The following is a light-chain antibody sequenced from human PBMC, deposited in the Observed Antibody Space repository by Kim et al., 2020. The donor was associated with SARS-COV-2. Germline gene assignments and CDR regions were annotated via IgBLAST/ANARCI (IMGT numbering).Light chain of an antibody. CDR3: QKCDSAPWT. J-gene: IGKJ1*01. CDR1: QDISNY. Sequence: ADGGDRVTITCRASQDISNYLAWFQLKPGKAPKLLIYAASALQPGVPSRFSGSGSGTDFTLTVTSLQPEDVATYYCQKCDSAPWTFGQGTKVDIK. V-gene: IGKV1-27*01. CDR2: AAS.